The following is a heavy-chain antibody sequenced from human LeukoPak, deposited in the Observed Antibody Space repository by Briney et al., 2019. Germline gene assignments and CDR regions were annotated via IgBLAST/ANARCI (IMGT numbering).Heavy chain of an antibody. CDR1: GGTFSSYA. Sequence: ASVKVSCKASGGTFSSYAISWVRQAPGQGLEWMGGIIPILGTANYAQKFQGRVTITADESTSTAYMELSSLRSEDTAVYYCARGGNPGSYYNGEYWGQGTLVTVSS. CDR3: ARGGNPGSYYNGEY. V-gene: IGHV1-69*13. D-gene: IGHD3-10*01. J-gene: IGHJ4*02. CDR2: IIPILGTA.